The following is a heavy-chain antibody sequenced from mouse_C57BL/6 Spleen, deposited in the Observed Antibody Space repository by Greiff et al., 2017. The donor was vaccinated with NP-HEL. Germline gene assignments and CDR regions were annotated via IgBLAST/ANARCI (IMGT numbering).Heavy chain of an antibody. CDR1: GYTFTSYW. V-gene: IGHV1-55*01. CDR3: ARRYDYDGGTWFAY. Sequence: QVQLQQPGAELVKPGASVKMSCKASGYTFTSYWITWVKQRPGQGLEWIGDIYPGSGSTNYNEKFKSKATLTVDTSSSTAYMQLSSLTSEDSAVYYCARRYDYDGGTWFAYWGQGTLVTVSA. J-gene: IGHJ3*01. D-gene: IGHD2-4*01. CDR2: IYPGSGST.